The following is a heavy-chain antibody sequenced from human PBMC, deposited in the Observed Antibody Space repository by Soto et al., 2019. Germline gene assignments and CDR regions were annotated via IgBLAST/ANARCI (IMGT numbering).Heavy chain of an antibody. Sequence: ASVKVSCKASGYTFTSYDINWGRQATGQGLEWMGWMNNTXXXXEXAXXXXGTVPTTSNTSINTESMELSRLRSEDTAVYYCARAHPGSEFDYWGEGIMVTVSS. CDR2: MNNTXXXX. D-gene: IGHD6-6*01. V-gene: IGHV1-8*01. J-gene: IGHJ4*02. CDR1: GYTFTSYD. CDR3: ARAHPGSEFDY.